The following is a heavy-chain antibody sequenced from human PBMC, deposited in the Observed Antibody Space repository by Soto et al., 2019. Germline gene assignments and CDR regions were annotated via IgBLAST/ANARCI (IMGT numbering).Heavy chain of an antibody. D-gene: IGHD3-22*01. CDR3: AKDSPLITMIWPGGFDI. J-gene: IGHJ3*02. CDR1: GFTFSSYV. CDR2: ISGSGGSI. V-gene: IGHV3-23*01. Sequence: GGSLRLSCAGSGFTFSSYVMSWVRQAPGKGLEWVASISGSGGSIYYADSVKGRCTISRDNSKNTLYLQVNSLRADDAAVYYCAKDSPLITMIWPGGFDIWGQGTMVTVS.